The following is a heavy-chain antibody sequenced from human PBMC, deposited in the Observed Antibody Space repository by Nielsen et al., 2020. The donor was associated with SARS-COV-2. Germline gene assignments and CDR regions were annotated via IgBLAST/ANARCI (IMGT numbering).Heavy chain of an antibody. CDR1: GYTFTSYA. CDR2: INTNTGNP. Sequence: ASVKVSCKASGYTFTSYAINWVRQAPGQGLEWMGWINTNTGNPPYAQGFTGRVVFSLETSVSTAYLQISSLKAEDTAVYYCARGIAVAGTSRGIEDYWGQGTLVTVSS. V-gene: IGHV7-4-1*02. J-gene: IGHJ4*02. CDR3: ARGIAVAGTSRGIEDY. D-gene: IGHD6-19*01.